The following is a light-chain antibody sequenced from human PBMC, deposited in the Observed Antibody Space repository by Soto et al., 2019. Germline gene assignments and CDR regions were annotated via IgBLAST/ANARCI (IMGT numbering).Light chain of an antibody. CDR1: QSVSSN. V-gene: IGKV3-15*01. CDR3: QQTYSTLSIT. CDR2: GAS. Sequence: EIVMTQSPATLSVSPGERATLSCRASQSVSSNLAWYQQKPGQAPRLLIYGASTRATGIPARFSGSGSGTEFTLTISNLQPEDFATYYCQQTYSTLSITFGQGTRLEIK. J-gene: IGKJ5*01.